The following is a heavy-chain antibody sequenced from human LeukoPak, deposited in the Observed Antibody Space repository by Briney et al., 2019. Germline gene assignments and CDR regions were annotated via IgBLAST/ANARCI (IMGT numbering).Heavy chain of an antibody. V-gene: IGHV1-2*02. CDR1: GYTFTDYY. Sequence: GASVTVSCKASGYTFTDYYMHWVRQAPGQGFEWMGWNNPSDGNTNYAHTLQGRVTITRDTSISTAHMQVTRLRSVDTAVYYCARANCLYCSSSTCRFDF. J-gene: IGHJ2*01. CDR3: ARANCLYCSSSTCRFDF. D-gene: IGHD2-2*01. CDR2: NNPSDGNT.